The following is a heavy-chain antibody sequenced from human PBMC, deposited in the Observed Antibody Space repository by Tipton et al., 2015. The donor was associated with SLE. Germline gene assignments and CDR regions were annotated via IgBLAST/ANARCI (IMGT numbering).Heavy chain of an antibody. CDR3: ARGTFWSGYYGWFDP. J-gene: IGHJ5*02. CDR1: GYSISSGYY. V-gene: IGHV4-38-2*01. CDR2: IYYSGST. Sequence: TLSLTCAVSGYSISSGYYWGWIRQPPGKGLEWIGYIYYSGSTNYNPSLKSRVTISVDTSKNQFSLKLNSVTAADTAVYHCARGTFWSGYYGWFDPWGQGTLVTVSS. D-gene: IGHD3-3*01.